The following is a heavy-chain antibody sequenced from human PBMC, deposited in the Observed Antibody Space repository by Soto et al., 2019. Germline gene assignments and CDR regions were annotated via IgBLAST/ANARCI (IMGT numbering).Heavy chain of an antibody. J-gene: IGHJ3*02. CDR1: GFIFSTYA. CDR3: AHPRGYGVFDAVDI. V-gene: IGHV3-23*01. CDR2: ISSSGEST. D-gene: IGHD4-17*01. Sequence: PXGSLRLSCAAAGFIFSTYAMNWVRQAPGKGLEWVPAISSSGESTYYADSVRGRFSISRDNSINTLYLQMRSLRPEDTAVYYCAHPRGYGVFDAVDIWGQGTMVTVSS.